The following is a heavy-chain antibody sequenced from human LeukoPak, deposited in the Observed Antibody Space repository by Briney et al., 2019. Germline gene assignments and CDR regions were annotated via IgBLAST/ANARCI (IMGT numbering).Heavy chain of an antibody. V-gene: IGHV1-69*04. CDR2: IIPILGIA. CDR1: GGTFSSYA. D-gene: IGHD5-12*01. J-gene: IGHJ4*02. CDR3: ASAWYSGYDLPY. Sequence: GSSVKVSCKASGGTFSSYAISWVRQAPGQGLEWMGRIIPILGIANYAQKFQGRVTITADKSTSTAYMELSSLRSEDTAVYYCASAWYSGYDLPYWGQGTLVTVSS.